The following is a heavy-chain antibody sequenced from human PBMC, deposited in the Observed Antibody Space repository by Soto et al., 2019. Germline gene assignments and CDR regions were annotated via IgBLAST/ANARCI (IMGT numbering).Heavy chain of an antibody. V-gene: IGHV4-4*02. CDR3: ATGNVHPMLEY. Sequence: SPILSHSYVVADRYIRNYYWWTLIRQPPGKGLEWIGKMYHSGGADYSPSLKSRVTISADSSKNHFSLRLTGVTAADTSVYYCATGNVHPMLEYCGQGSQFPV. CDR1: DRYIRNYYW. CDR2: MYHSGGA. J-gene: IGHJ4*02.